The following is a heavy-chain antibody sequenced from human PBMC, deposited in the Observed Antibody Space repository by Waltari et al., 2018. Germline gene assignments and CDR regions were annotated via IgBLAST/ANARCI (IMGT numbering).Heavy chain of an antibody. V-gene: IGHV4-34*01. CDR2: INHSGST. CDR1: GGSFSGYY. CDR3: ARETYDYVWGSYRFDY. Sequence: QVQLQQWVAGLLKPSETLSLPCAVYGGSFSGYYWSWIRQPPGKGLAWIGEINHSGSTNYNPALKSRVTISVDTSKNQFSLKLSSVTAADTAVYDCARETYDYVWGSYRFDYWGQGTLVTVSS. D-gene: IGHD3-16*02. J-gene: IGHJ4*02.